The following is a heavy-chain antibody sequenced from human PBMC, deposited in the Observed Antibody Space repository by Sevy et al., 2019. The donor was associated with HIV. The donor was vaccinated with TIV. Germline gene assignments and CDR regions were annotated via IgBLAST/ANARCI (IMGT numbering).Heavy chain of an antibody. CDR2: ISSSSSTI. Sequence: GGSLRLSCAASGFTFSSYSMNWVRQAPGKGLEWVSYISSSSSTIYYADSVKGRFTISRDNAKNSLYLQMNSLRAEDTAAYYCAREPDIVVVPAAPLETNWFDPWGQGTLVTVSS. CDR3: AREPDIVVVPAAPLETNWFDP. D-gene: IGHD2-2*01. CDR1: GFTFSSYS. J-gene: IGHJ5*02. V-gene: IGHV3-48*01.